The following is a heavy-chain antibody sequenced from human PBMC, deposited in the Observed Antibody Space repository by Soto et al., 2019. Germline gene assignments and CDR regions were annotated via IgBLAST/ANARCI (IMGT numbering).Heavy chain of an antibody. CDR3: ARHKDCSGGSCNAVGYCYGLDV. CDR2: IYHSGTT. V-gene: IGHV4-39*01. J-gene: IGHJ6*02. Sequence: SEPLSVTWTVADVSISSSSRHRGWIRKPPGKGMERIGSIYHSGTTYYNPPLKSRVTISVDTSKNQFSLRLSSVTAADTAVYYCARHKDCSGGSCNAVGYCYGLDVCAQGTTLTVSS. CDR1: DVSISSSSRH. D-gene: IGHD2-15*01.